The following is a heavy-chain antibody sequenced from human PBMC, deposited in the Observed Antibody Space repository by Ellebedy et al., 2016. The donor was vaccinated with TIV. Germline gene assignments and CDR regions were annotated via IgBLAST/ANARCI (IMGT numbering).Heavy chain of an antibody. CDR1: GFTFNSYA. D-gene: IGHD3-22*01. CDR2: ISGSGGNT. Sequence: GGSLRLXCAASGFTFNSYAMSWVRQAPGKGLEWVSAISGSGGNTYYSDSVKGRFTISSDNSKNTLYLQMNSLRAEDTAVYYCAKDRYYDLIWGQGTMVTVSS. V-gene: IGHV3-23*01. CDR3: AKDRYYDLI. J-gene: IGHJ3*02.